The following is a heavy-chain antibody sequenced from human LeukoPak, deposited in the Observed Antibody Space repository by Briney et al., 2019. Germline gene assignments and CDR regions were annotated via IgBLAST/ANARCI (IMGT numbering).Heavy chain of an antibody. J-gene: IGHJ4*02. CDR1: GFTFSSYP. CDR3: AREAYDSSVADY. CDR2: IDSDSRIT. V-gene: IGHV3-48*01. Sequence: GGSLRLSCAASGFTFSSYPMNWVRQAPGKGLEWVSYIDSDSRITYYADSMKGRFTISRDNAKRSLYLHMSSLRAEDTAVYYCAREAYDSSVADYWGQGTLVTVSS. D-gene: IGHD3-22*01.